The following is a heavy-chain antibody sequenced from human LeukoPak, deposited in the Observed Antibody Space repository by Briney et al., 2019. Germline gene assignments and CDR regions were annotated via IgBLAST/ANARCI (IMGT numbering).Heavy chain of an antibody. J-gene: IGHJ4*02. D-gene: IGHD4-11*01. V-gene: IGHV3-33*06. CDR3: AKDAQRGFDYSNSLEY. CDR1: QFTLSHYG. CDR2: IWNDGSNQ. Sequence: PGKSLTLSCVASQFTLSHYGMHWVRQAPGKGVEWVAVIWNDGSNQYYADSVKGRFTISRDNSQNTVYLQMNSLRAEDTAVYYCAKDAQRGFDYSNSLEYWGKGTLVTVSS.